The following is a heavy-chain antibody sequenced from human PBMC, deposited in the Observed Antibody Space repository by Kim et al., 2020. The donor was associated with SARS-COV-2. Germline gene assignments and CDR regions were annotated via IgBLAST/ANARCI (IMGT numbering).Heavy chain of an antibody. V-gene: IGHV3-53*01. CDR1: GFTVDYNY. Sequence: GGSLRLSCVASGFTVDYNYMNWVRQTPGKGLEWVSVLRSDDSTFYADSVKGRFTISRDNSKNTLYLEMNSLRVEDTAFYYCARDVGSFYFDYWGRGTLVTVSS. D-gene: IGHD3-10*01. J-gene: IGHJ4*02. CDR2: LRSDDST. CDR3: ARDVGSFYFDY.